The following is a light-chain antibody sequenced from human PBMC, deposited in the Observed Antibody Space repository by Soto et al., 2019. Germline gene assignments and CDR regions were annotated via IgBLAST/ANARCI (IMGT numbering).Light chain of an antibody. CDR2: EVT. J-gene: IGLJ1*01. Sequence: QSAVTQPASVSGSPGQSVTISCSGSDIGNYNLVSWYQHLPGRAPKLLIFEVTMRPSGISDRFSGSKSASTASLTISGLQAEDEGVYYCASYAGSRTYVFGSGTKVTVL. CDR1: SDIGNYNL. CDR3: ASYAGSRTYV. V-gene: IGLV2-23*02.